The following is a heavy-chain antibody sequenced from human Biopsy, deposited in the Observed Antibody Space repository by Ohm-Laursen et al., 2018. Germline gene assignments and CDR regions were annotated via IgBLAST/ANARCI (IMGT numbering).Heavy chain of an antibody. Sequence: SETLSLTCTVSGGSISGSSWSWIRQAPGKGLEWIGYISYSRDTNYNPSPKSRITISVNTSKNQFSLKLPSVTAADTAAYYCAKHGSGWTGDDAFHIWGQGTMGTGSS. V-gene: IGHV4-59*08. CDR1: GGSISGSS. J-gene: IGHJ3*02. CDR2: ISYSRDT. CDR3: AKHGSGWTGDDAFHI. D-gene: IGHD6-19*01.